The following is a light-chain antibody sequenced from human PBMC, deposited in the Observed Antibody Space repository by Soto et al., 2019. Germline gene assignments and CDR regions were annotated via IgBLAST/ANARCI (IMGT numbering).Light chain of an antibody. Sequence: QSALTQPASVSGSPGQSITISCTGTSSDVGGYNFVSWYQQHPGKAPKLVIYEVNYRPSGVSNRFSGSKSGNTASLTISGLQAEDEADYYCSSHTSSSTLGVFGGGTKLTVI. V-gene: IGLV2-14*01. CDR3: SSHTSSSTLGV. CDR2: EVN. CDR1: SSDVGGYNF. J-gene: IGLJ3*02.